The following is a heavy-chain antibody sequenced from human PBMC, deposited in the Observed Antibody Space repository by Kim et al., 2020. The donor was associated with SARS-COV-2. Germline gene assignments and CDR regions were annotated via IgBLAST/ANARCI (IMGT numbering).Heavy chain of an antibody. CDR3: AREARIAVAGTWVLYYFDS. V-gene: IGHV4-31*03. Sequence: SETLSLTCTVSGGSISSGGYYWSWIRQHPGKGLEWIGYIYYSGSTYYNPSLKSRVTISVDTSKNQFSLKLSSVTAADTAAYYCAREARIAVAGTWVLYYFDSWGQATLVTVSS. CDR2: IYYSGST. J-gene: IGHJ4*02. CDR1: GGSISSGGYY. D-gene: IGHD6-19*01.